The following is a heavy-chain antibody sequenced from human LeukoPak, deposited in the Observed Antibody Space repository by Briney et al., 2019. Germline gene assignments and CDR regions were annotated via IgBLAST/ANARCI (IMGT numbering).Heavy chain of an antibody. CDR1: GFTFSNAC. J-gene: IGHJ4*02. CDR2: IKSKTDGGTT. Sequence: PGGSLTLSCAASGFTFSNACMSWVRHAPGKGLEWVGRIKSKTDGGTTDYAAPVKGRFTISRDDSKNTLYLQMNSLKTEDTAVYYCTTANYYDSSGYYCWGQGTLVTVSS. D-gene: IGHD3-22*01. V-gene: IGHV3-15*01. CDR3: TTANYYDSSGYYC.